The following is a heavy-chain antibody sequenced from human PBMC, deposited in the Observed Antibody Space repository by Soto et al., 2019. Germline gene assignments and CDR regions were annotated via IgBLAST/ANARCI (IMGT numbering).Heavy chain of an antibody. CDR3: AKGFWSGYPGDYYYMDV. V-gene: IGHV3-9*01. CDR2: ISWNSGSI. J-gene: IGHJ6*03. Sequence: GGSLRLSCAASGFTFDDYAMHWVRQAPGKGLEWVSGISWNSGSIGYADSVKGRFTISRDNATNSLYLQMNSLRAEDTALYYCAKGFWSGYPGDYYYMDVWGKGTTVTVSS. CDR1: GFTFDDYA. D-gene: IGHD3-3*01.